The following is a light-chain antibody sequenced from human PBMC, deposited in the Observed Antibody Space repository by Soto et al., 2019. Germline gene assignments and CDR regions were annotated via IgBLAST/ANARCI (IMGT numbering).Light chain of an antibody. CDR3: QKYGSSGT. V-gene: IGKV3-15*01. CDR1: QTIGSN. CDR2: DAS. J-gene: IGKJ1*01. Sequence: EIVMTQSPATLSVSPGERVTLSCRASQTIGSNLAWYQQKPGQPPRLLIYDASTRATDIPARFTGSGSGTDFTLTISRLEPEDFAVYYCQKYGSSGTFGQGTKVDIK.